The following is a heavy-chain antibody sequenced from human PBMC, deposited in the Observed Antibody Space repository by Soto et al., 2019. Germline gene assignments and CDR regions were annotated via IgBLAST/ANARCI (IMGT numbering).Heavy chain of an antibody. Sequence: SSETLSLTCTVSGGSISSYYWTWIRQPPGKGLEWIGYIHYSGSTNYNPSLKSRVTISVDTSKNHFSLKLSSVSAADTAVYYCARDSTYRGAFDIWGQGTMVTVSS. CDR2: IHYSGST. J-gene: IGHJ3*02. V-gene: IGHV4-59*01. D-gene: IGHD3-16*02. CDR3: ARDSTYRGAFDI. CDR1: GGSISSYY.